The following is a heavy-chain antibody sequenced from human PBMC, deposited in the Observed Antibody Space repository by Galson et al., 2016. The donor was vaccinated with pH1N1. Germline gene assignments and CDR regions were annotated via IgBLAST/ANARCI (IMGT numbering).Heavy chain of an antibody. Sequence: SVKVSCKASGDSLSHYAVSWVRQAPGQGLEWMGLIIPMFGTSNYARNFQGRVSMTADKSTSTVYMEVRSLTSDDTAVYYCARVSPRDKTMVPSWGQGTLVTVSS. J-gene: IGHJ5*02. CDR2: IIPMFGTS. V-gene: IGHV1-69*06. CDR3: ARVSPRDKTMVPS. D-gene: IGHD5-18*01. CDR1: GDSLSHYA.